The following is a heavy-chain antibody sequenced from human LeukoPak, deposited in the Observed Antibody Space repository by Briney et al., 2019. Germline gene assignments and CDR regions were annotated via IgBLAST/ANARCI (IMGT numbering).Heavy chain of an antibody. J-gene: IGHJ5*02. Sequence: SETLSLTCTVSGGSISSHYWSWIRQPPGKGLEWIGYIYYSGSTNYNPSIKSRVTISVDTSKNQFSLKLSSVTAADTAVYYCARERHDSTFDPWGQGTLVTVSS. CDR3: ARERHDSTFDP. V-gene: IGHV4-59*11. CDR1: GGSISSHY. CDR2: IYYSGST. D-gene: IGHD3-3*01.